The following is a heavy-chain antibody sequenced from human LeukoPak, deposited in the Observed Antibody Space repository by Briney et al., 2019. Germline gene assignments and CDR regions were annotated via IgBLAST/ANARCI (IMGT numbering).Heavy chain of an antibody. CDR3: AIGMIPYSSSWYIFDY. CDR1: GFTFGDYG. Sequence: GGSLRLSCTASGFTFGDYGMNWVRQAPGKGLEWVSFIRSKAYGGTTEYAASVKGRFTMSRDDSKSIAYLQMNSLRAEDTAVYYCAIGMIPYSSSWYIFDYWGQGTLVTVSS. D-gene: IGHD6-13*01. CDR2: IRSKAYGGTT. V-gene: IGHV3-49*04. J-gene: IGHJ4*02.